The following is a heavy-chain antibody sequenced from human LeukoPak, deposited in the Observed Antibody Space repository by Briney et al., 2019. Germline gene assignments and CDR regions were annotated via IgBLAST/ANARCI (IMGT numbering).Heavy chain of an antibody. CDR1: GFTFRKSG. J-gene: IGHJ4*02. CDR3: AKARSIAVAAPFDY. D-gene: IGHD6-19*01. V-gene: IGHV3-23*01. CDR2: ISGSGGST. Sequence: GGSLRLSCAASGFTFRKSGIHWVRQAPGKGLEWVSAISGSGGSTYYTDSVKGRFTISRDNSKNTLYLQMNSLRAEDTAVYYCAKARSIAVAAPFDYWGQRTLVTVSS.